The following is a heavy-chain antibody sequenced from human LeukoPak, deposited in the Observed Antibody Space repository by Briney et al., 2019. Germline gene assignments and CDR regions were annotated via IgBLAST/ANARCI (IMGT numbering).Heavy chain of an antibody. J-gene: IGHJ3*02. CDR1: GGSINSSNYY. CDR3: ARDLRDYYDSSGFGFEI. D-gene: IGHD3-22*01. CDR2: TYYGGST. V-gene: IGHV4-39*07. Sequence: SDTLSVTCTVSGGSINSSNYYWGWIGQSPGKGLEWFGSTYYGGSTYYNPSLKSRVTISVDTSNNQYSLKMTSVTAADTVVYYCARDLRDYYDSSGFGFEIWGQGTMVTVSS.